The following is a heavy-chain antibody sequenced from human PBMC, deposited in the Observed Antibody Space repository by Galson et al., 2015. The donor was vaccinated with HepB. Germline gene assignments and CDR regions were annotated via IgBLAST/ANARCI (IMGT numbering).Heavy chain of an antibody. CDR3: ARGGQLGFQ. CDR1: GFTFRDYY. V-gene: IGHV3-11*06. J-gene: IGHJ4*02. D-gene: IGHD2-15*01. Sequence: SLRLSCAASGFTFRDYYMNWIRQAPGKGLEWLSYITNSGTYTKYADSVKGQFTVSRDNAQNSLYLQMNGLRVEDTAVYYCARGGQLGFQWGQGILVTVSS. CDR2: ITNSGTYT.